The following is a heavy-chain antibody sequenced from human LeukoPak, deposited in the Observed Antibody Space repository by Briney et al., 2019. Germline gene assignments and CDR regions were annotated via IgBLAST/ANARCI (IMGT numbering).Heavy chain of an antibody. CDR3: ARDIYYDSSGYPSFDY. CDR2: INPSGGST. CDR1: GYTITSYY. J-gene: IGHJ4*02. Sequence: ASVKVSCKASGYTITSYYMHWVRQAPGQGLEWMGIINPSGGSTSYAQKFQGRVTMTRDTSTSTVYMELSSLRSEDTAVYYCARDIYYDSSGYPSFDYWGQGTLVTVSS. V-gene: IGHV1-46*01. D-gene: IGHD3-22*01.